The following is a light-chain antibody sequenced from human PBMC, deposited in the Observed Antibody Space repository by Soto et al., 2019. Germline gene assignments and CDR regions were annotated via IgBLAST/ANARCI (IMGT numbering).Light chain of an antibody. V-gene: IGLV2-14*01. CDR1: SGDIGGGYNY. Sequence: QSALIQPASVSGSPGQSITISCTGTSGDIGGGYNYVSWYQQHPGKAPKVMIYDVSIRPSGVSNRFSGSKSGNTASLTISGLQAEDEAYYYCTSYTTSSTYVFGTGTKLTVL. J-gene: IGLJ1*01. CDR3: TSYTTSSTYV. CDR2: DVS.